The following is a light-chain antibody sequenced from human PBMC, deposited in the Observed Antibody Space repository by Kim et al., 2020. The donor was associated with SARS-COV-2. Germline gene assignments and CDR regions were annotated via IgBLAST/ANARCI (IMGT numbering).Light chain of an antibody. CDR1: HNIINY. V-gene: IGKV1-39*01. Sequence: SSVGDRVTITCRASHNIINYLNWYQQKPGRAPKLLLYAAFSLQSGVPSMFSGSGSRTDFTLSISSLQPEDFAIYYCQQSYSSLLTFGGGTKVDIK. CDR2: AAF. J-gene: IGKJ4*01. CDR3: QQSYSSLLT.